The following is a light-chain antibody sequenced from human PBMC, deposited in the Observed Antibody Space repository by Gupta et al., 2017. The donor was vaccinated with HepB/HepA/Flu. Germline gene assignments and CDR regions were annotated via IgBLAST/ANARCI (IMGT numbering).Light chain of an antibody. CDR2: VNR. V-gene: IGLV1-40*01. CDR1: SSNIGANYD. J-gene: IGLJ1*01. CDR3: RSYDHSLNGHV. Sequence: QSVLTQPPSVSGAPGQRVTISCTGSSSNIGANYDVQWYQQLPGTAPKLLIYVNRDRPSGVPDRFSGSKSGSSASLAITGLQAEDEADYYCRSYDHSLNGHVFGTGTKVTVL.